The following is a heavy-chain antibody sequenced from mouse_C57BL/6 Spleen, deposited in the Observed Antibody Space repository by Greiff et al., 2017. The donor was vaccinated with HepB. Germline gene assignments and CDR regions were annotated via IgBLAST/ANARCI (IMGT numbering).Heavy chain of an antibody. CDR1: GYTFTSYW. CDR3: AAVVATYYAMDY. V-gene: IGHV1-64*01. CDR2: IHPNSGST. D-gene: IGHD1-1*01. J-gene: IGHJ4*01. Sequence: QVQLQQPGAELVKPGASVKLSCKASGYTFTSYWMHWVKQRPGQGLEWIGMIHPNSGSTNYNEKFKSKATLTVDKSSSTAYMQLSSLTSEDSAVYYCAAVVATYYAMDYWGQGTSVTVSS.